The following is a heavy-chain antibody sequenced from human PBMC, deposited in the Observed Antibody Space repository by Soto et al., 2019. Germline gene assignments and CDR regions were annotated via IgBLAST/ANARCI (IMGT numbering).Heavy chain of an antibody. CDR1: VGPFSSYS. CDR3: ARDRAQAARDIQH. V-gene: IGHV3-48*02. Sequence: PGGALSLTCASSVGPFSSYSMNWGRLPPGKGLEWVSYISSSSSTIYYADSVKGRFTISRDNAKNSLYLQMNSLRDEDTAVYYCARDRAQAARDIQHWRQGTLVPVSS. J-gene: IGHJ1*01. CDR2: ISSSSSTI.